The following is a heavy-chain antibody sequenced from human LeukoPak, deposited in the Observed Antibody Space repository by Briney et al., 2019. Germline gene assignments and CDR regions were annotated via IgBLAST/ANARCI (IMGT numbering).Heavy chain of an antibody. CDR3: AKDKAPLYSGYDWDLDF. CDR2: ISWNSAYI. Sequence: GGSLRLSCAASGFTFHHYAIHWVRQVPGKGLEWVSGISWNSAYIGYADSVKGRFTISRDNAKNSVYLQMNSLRAEDTALYYCAKDKAPLYSGYDWDLDFWGQGTMVTVSS. D-gene: IGHD5-12*01. V-gene: IGHV3-9*01. J-gene: IGHJ4*02. CDR1: GFTFHHYA.